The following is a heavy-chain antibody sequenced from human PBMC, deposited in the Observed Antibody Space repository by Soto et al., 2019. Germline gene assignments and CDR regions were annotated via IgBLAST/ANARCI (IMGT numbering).Heavy chain of an antibody. J-gene: IGHJ4*02. CDR3: TRDPLYCTNGVCYPDY. CDR1: GFTFSSYW. V-gene: IGHV3-74*01. D-gene: IGHD2-8*01. Sequence: GGSLRLSCAASGFTFSSYWMHWVRQAPGKGLVWVSRINTDGTSTKYADSVKGRFTISRDNAKNTVYLQMNSLRAEDTAVYYCTRDPLYCTNGVCYPDYWGQGTQVTVSS. CDR2: INTDGTST.